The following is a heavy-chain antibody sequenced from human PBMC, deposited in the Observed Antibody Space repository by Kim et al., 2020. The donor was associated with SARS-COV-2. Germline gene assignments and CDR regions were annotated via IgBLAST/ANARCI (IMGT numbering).Heavy chain of an antibody. D-gene: IGHD3-3*01. V-gene: IGHV3-30*18. J-gene: IGHJ4*02. CDR3: AKDRSTFRDFWSGWAN. CDR2: ISYDGSNK. CDR1: GFTFSSYG. Sequence: GGSLRLSCAASGFTFSSYGMHWVRQAPGKGLEWVAVISYDGSNKYYADSVKGRFTISRDNSKNTLYLQMNSLRAEDTAVYYCAKDRSTFRDFWSGWANWGQGTLVTVSS.